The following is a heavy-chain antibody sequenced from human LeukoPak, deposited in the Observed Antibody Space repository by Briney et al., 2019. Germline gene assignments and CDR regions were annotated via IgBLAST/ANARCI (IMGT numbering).Heavy chain of an antibody. Sequence: AAVKVSCKPSGYTFTSYGISWVRHPPVQELEWMGWISPYNDNTYYAQNLQGRLTMTTDTSTSTAYMELRSLRSDDTAVYCCARALYGSGRVPDYWGQGTLVTVSS. J-gene: IGHJ4*02. D-gene: IGHD3-10*01. V-gene: IGHV1-18*01. CDR1: GYTFTSYG. CDR2: ISPYNDNT. CDR3: ARALYGSGRVPDY.